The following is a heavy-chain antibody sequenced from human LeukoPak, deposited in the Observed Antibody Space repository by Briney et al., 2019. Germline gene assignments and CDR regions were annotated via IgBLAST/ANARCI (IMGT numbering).Heavy chain of an antibody. Sequence: PGGSLRLSCAAPGFTFSSYAMSWVRQAPGKGLEWVSAISGSGGSTYYADSVKGRFTISRDNSKNTLYLQMNSLRAEDTAVYYCAKSIVGAPYYFDYWGQGTLVTVSS. V-gene: IGHV3-23*01. CDR3: AKSIVGAPYYFDY. CDR1: GFTFSSYA. J-gene: IGHJ4*02. CDR2: ISGSGGST. D-gene: IGHD1-26*01.